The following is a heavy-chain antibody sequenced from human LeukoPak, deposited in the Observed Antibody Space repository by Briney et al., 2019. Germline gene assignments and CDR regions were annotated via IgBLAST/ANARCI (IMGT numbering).Heavy chain of an antibody. J-gene: IGHJ4*02. CDR3: ARDGSKRLTGYYAYFDY. CDR2: ISYDGSNK. V-gene: IGHV3-30*04. D-gene: IGHD3-9*01. CDR1: GFTFSSYA. Sequence: PGGSLRLSCAASGFTFSSYAMSWVRQAPGKGLEWVAVISYDGSNKYYADSVKGRFTISRDNSKNTLYLQMNSLRAEDTAVYYCARDGSKRLTGYYAYFDYWGQGTLVTVSS.